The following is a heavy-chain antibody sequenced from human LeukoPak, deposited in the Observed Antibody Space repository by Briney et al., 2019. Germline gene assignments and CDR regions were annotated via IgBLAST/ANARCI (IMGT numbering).Heavy chain of an antibody. D-gene: IGHD4-11*01. CDR1: GGSLSRYY. CDR2: IFYSGST. J-gene: IGHJ4*02. CDR3: ARRTSSNYVDS. Sequence: PSETLSLTCTVSGGSLSRYYWSWIRQPPGKRLEWIGYIFYSGSTNYNPSLKSRVTMSVDTSQNQFSLRLSSVTAADTAVYYCARRTSSNYVDSWGQGILVTVSS. V-gene: IGHV4-59*01.